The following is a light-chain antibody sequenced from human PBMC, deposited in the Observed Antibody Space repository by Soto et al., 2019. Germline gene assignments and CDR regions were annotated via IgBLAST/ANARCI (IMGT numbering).Light chain of an antibody. J-gene: IGKJ3*01. CDR2: AAS. CDR3: QMYNSDLFT. CDR1: QGMSTY. Sequence: DIQMTQSPSSLSASVGDRVTITCRASQGMSTYLAWYQQKPGKVPKLLIYAASTLQSGVPSRFSGSRSGTDLTLTISRLQPADVATYYCQMYNSDLFTVGPGTQGDIK. V-gene: IGKV1-27*01.